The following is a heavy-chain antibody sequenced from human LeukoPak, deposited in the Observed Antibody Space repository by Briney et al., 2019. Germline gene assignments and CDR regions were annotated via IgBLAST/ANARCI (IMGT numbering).Heavy chain of an antibody. CDR2: INHSGST. J-gene: IGHJ5*02. CDR3: ARTTLTTVTTPTNWFDP. D-gene: IGHD4-11*01. Sequence: PSETLSLPCAVYGGSFSGYYWSWIRQPPGKGLEWIGEINHSGSTNYNPSLKSRVTISVDTSKNQFSLKLSSVTAADTAVYYCARTTLTTVTTPTNWFDPWGQGTLVTVSS. CDR1: GGSFSGYY. V-gene: IGHV4-34*01.